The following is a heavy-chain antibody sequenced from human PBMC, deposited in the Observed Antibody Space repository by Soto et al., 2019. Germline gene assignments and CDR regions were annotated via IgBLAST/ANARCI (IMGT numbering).Heavy chain of an antibody. V-gene: IGHV4-31*03. CDR2: IYYSGIT. D-gene: IGHD3-22*01. CDR1: GGSISSRGYY. J-gene: IGHJ5*02. CDR3: ARLSVGHYNSSGYYSVDL. Sequence: SETLSLTCTVSGGSISSRGYYWTLILQHPGKGLEWIGYIYYSGITYYSPSPKGRVSISIDTSKNQFSLNLNSVAAADTAVYYCARLSVGHYNSSGYYSVDLWGQGTLVTVSS.